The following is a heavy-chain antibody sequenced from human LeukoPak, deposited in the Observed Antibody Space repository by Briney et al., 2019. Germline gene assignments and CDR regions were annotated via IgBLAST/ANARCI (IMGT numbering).Heavy chain of an antibody. Sequence: PSQTLSLTCTVSGGSISSGSYYWSWIRQPAGKGLEWIGRIYTSGSTNYNPSLKSRVTISVDTSKNQFSLKLSSVTAADTAVYYCAREAVGGSGSYSVDPWGQGTLVTVSS. CDR2: IYTSGST. J-gene: IGHJ5*02. D-gene: IGHD3-10*01. CDR1: GGSISSGSYY. V-gene: IGHV4-61*02. CDR3: AREAVGGSGSYSVDP.